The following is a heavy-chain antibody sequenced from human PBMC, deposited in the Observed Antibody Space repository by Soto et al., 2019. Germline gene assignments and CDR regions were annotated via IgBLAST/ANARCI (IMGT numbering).Heavy chain of an antibody. Sequence: GGSLRLSCAASGFTFSSYGMHWVRQAPGKGLEWVAVTWYDGSNKYYADSVKGRFTISRDNSKNTLYLQMNSLRAEDTAVYYCAREAQFLEWEYYFDYWGQGTLVTVSS. CDR1: GFTFSSYG. V-gene: IGHV3-33*01. CDR2: TWYDGSNK. CDR3: AREAQFLEWEYYFDY. J-gene: IGHJ4*02. D-gene: IGHD3-3*01.